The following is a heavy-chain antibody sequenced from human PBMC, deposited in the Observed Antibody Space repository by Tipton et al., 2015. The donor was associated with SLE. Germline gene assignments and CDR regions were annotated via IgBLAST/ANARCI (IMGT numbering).Heavy chain of an antibody. J-gene: IGHJ2*01. D-gene: IGHD6-13*01. CDR1: GGSFSGYY. CDR3: VREGIAAAGGFDL. V-gene: IGHV4-34*01. Sequence: TLSLTCAVYGGSFSGYYWSWIRQPPGKGLEWIGEINHSGSTNYNPSLKSRVTISVDTSKNQFSLKLSSVTAADTAVYYCVREGIAAAGGFDLWGRGTLVTVSS. CDR2: INHSGST.